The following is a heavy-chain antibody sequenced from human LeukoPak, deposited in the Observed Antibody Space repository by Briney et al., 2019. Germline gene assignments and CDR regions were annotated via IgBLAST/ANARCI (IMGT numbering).Heavy chain of an antibody. CDR2: IKEDGSEK. CDR3: ARGTAGHGDY. Sequence: GGSLRLSCAASGFTFSNYWMSWVRQAPGKGLEWVANIKEDGSEKYYVDSVKGRFTISRDNAKKSLYLQMNSLRAEDTAVYYCARGTAGHGDYWGQGTLVTVSS. J-gene: IGHJ4*02. V-gene: IGHV3-7*01. D-gene: IGHD1-1*01. CDR1: GFTFSNYW.